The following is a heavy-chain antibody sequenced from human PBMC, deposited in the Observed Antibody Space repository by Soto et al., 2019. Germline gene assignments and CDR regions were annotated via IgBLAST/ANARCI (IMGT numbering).Heavy chain of an antibody. CDR2: INPSGGST. CDR3: ARDLKSLFSYYGMDV. J-gene: IGHJ6*02. CDR1: GYTFTSYY. Sequence: ASVKVSCKASGYTFTSYYMHWVRQAPGQGLEWMGIINPSGGSTSYAQKFQGRVTMTRDTSTSTVYMELSSLRSEDTAVYYCARDLKSLFSYYGMDVWGQGTTVTVSS. V-gene: IGHV1-46*01. D-gene: IGHD2-21*01.